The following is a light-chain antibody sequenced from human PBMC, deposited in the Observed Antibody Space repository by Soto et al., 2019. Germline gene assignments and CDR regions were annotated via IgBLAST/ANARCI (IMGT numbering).Light chain of an antibody. CDR3: MQGTHWPWT. J-gene: IGKJ1*01. CDR2: KVS. V-gene: IGKV2-30*01. CDR1: QRLVFSDGKTY. Sequence: DVVMIHSPLSLPVTLGRPSSISCMSIQRLVFSDGKTYLNWLQQRPGQSPRXLIYKVSNRDSGVPERFRASGSGTDFTLKISRVEAEDVGVYFCMQGTHWPWTFGQGTKVDIK.